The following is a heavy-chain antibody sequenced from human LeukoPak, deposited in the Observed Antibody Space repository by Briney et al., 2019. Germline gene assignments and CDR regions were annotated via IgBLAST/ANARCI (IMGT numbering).Heavy chain of an antibody. V-gene: IGHV4-59*01. Sequence: SENLSLTCSVSGDSISDYYWSWIRQPPGKGLEWIGHIYYSGDTNSNSSLKSRVAISMDTSKNQFSLRLSSVTAADTAVYYCARVTGGAYYYYYMDVWGKGTTVTVSS. CDR2: IYYSGDT. J-gene: IGHJ6*03. CDR3: ARVTGGAYYYYYMDV. D-gene: IGHD3-16*01. CDR1: GDSISDYY.